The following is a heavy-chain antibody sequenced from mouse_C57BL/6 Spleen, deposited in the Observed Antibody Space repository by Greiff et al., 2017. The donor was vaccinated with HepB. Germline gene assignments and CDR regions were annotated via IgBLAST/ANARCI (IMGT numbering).Heavy chain of an antibody. J-gene: IGHJ2*01. CDR1: GYTFTDYN. D-gene: IGHD4-1*01. Sequence: VQLQQSGPELVKPGASVKMSCKASGYTFTDYNMHWVKQSHGKSLEWIGYINPNNGGTSYNQKFKGKATLTVNKSSSTAYMELRSRTSEDSAVYYWARMELARFDYWGQGTTLTVSS. CDR3: ARMELARFDY. CDR2: INPNNGGT. V-gene: IGHV1-22*01.